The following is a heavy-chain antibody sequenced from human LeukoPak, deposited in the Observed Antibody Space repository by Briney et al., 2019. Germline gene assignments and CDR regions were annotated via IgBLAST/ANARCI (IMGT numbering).Heavy chain of an antibody. CDR2: IYYTGIT. CDR1: GGSISSYY. CDR3: ARHDAIADGQNAFDI. J-gene: IGHJ3*02. D-gene: IGHD5-24*01. V-gene: IGHV4-59*08. Sequence: PSETLSLTCTVSGGSISSYYWTWIRQPPGKGLEWIAYIYYTGITKYNPSLKSRVTISVDRPKNQLSLKLNSVTAADTAVYYCARHDAIADGQNAFDIWGQGTVVTVSS.